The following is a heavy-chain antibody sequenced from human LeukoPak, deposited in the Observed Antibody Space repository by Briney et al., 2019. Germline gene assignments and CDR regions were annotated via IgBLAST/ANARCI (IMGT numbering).Heavy chain of an antibody. CDR2: INPSGGST. D-gene: IGHD2-21*02. CDR3: ARERNAAYCGGDCYSLRAHDGFDI. J-gene: IGHJ3*02. V-gene: IGHV1-46*01. Sequence: ASLKVSCKASGYTSTSYYMHWVRPAPRQGLGWMGIINPSGGSTSYAQKFQGRVTMTRDTSTSTVYMELSSLRSEDTAVYYCARERNAAYCGGDCYSLRAHDGFDIWGQGTMVTVSS. CDR1: GYTSTSYY.